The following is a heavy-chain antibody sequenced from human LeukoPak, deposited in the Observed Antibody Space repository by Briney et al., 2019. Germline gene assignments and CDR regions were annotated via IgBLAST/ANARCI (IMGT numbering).Heavy chain of an antibody. Sequence: SETLSLTCSVSGGSISGYYWSWIRQLPGGRLGWIGFVYHNGRTTYNPSLESRVTISVDTSRNQVSLNLRFVTAADTALYFCARRRAEGPGPSFYYFYMDVWGKGTTVSVSS. CDR2: VYHNGRT. V-gene: IGHV4-59*01. J-gene: IGHJ6*03. CDR1: GGSISGYY. D-gene: IGHD2-8*02. CDR3: ARRRAEGPGPSFYYFYMDV.